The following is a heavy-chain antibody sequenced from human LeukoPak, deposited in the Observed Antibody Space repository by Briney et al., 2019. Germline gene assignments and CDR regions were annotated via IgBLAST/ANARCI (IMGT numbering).Heavy chain of an antibody. CDR3: ARDGNSVMVELDY. D-gene: IGHD2-8*01. V-gene: IGHV1-2*02. CDR1: GFTLNDDY. CDR2: INSNSGAT. Sequence: GASVKVSCKASGFTLNDDYMYWVRQAPGQGLEWMGWINSNSGATKYAQKFQGRVTMTRDTSISTVYMELSSLRLDDTAVYYCARDGNSVMVELDYWGQGTLVTVSS. J-gene: IGHJ4*02.